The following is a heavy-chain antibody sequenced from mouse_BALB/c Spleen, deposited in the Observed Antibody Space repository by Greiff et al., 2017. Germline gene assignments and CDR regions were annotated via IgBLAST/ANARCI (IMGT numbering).Heavy chain of an antibody. CDR2: ISYSGST. CDR1: GYSITSDYA. J-gene: IGHJ4*01. V-gene: IGHV3-2*02. CDR3: ARSSAYYGNYYAMDY. Sequence: VQLQQSGPGLVKPSQSLSLTCTVTGYSITSDYAWNWIRQFPGNKLEWMGYISYSGSTSYNPSLKSRISITRDTSKNQFFLQLNSVTTEDTATYYCARSSAYYGNYYAMDYWGQGTSVTVSS. D-gene: IGHD2-10*01.